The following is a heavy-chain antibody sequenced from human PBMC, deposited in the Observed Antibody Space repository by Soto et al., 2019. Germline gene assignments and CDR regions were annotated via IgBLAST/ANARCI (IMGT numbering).Heavy chain of an antibody. D-gene: IGHD1-26*01. Sequence: QVQLVQSGAEVKKPGASVKVSCKASGYTFTSYGISWVRQAPGQGLEWMGWISAYNGNTNYAQKLQGRVTKTTDTSTRTANMLLRAMRSEDAAVYYCGRDTLSEGGWFDTWAKGTLATAAS. CDR2: ISAYNGNT. V-gene: IGHV1-18*01. J-gene: IGHJ5*02. CDR3: GRDTLSEGGWFDT. CDR1: GYTFTSYG.